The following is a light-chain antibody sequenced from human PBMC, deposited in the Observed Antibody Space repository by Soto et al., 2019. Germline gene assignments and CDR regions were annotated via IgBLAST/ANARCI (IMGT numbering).Light chain of an antibody. V-gene: IGKV3-15*01. CDR3: KQYSKWPWS. Sequence: EIVMTQSPATLSMSPGERATLSCRASQSVSTNLAWHQQKPGQAPRLLIFDASARATGIPDRFSGSGSGTQFTLSVSSLQAGVFGVYYCKQYSKWPWSFGQGTKVAI. CDR1: QSVSTN. J-gene: IGKJ1*01. CDR2: DAS.